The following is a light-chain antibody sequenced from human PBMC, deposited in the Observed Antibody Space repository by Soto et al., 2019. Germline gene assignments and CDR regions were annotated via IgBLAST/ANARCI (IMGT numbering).Light chain of an antibody. CDR2: DVS. CDR3: SSYTSSSTPVV. CDR1: SSDVGGYNY. J-gene: IGLJ2*01. Sequence: QPASVSGSPGQSITISCTGTSSDVGGYNYVSWYQQHPGKAPKLMIYDVSNRPSGVSNRFSGSKSGNTASLTISGLQAEDEADYYCSSYTSSSTPVVFGGGIKLTVL. V-gene: IGLV2-14*01.